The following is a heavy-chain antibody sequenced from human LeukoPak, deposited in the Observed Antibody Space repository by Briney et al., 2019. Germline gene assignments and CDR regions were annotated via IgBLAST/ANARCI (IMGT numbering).Heavy chain of an antibody. CDR1: GGTFSSYA. D-gene: IGHD3-10*01. Sequence: GASVKVSCKASGGTFSSYAISWVRQAPGQGLEWMGGIIPIFGTANYAQKFQGRVTITADESTSTAYMELSSLRSEDTAVYYCARGSGVRGVGGFDYWGQGTLVTVSS. V-gene: IGHV1-69*01. J-gene: IGHJ4*02. CDR2: IIPIFGTA. CDR3: ARGSGVRGVGGFDY.